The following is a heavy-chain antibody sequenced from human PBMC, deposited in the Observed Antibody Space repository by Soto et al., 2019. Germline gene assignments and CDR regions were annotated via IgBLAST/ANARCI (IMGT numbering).Heavy chain of an antibody. CDR1: GFTFSSYG. V-gene: IGHV3-30*03. CDR2: ISYDGSNK. J-gene: IGHJ4*02. D-gene: IGHD3-22*01. CDR3: APWFCAFDY. Sequence: QVQLVESGGGVVQPGRSLRLSCAASGFTFSSYGMHWVRQAPGKGLEWVAVISYDGSNKYYAYSVKGRFTICRDNSKNSLYLQLVCRRAGHMVVYFCAPWFCAFDYLGQGSLVTVSS.